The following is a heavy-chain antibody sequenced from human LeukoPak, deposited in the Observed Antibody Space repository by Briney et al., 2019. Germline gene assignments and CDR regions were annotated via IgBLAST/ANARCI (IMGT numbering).Heavy chain of an antibody. Sequence: GGSLRLSCAASGFTFSNYEMNWVRQAPGKGLEWVSYITSSGSIIYYPDSVKGRFTISRDNAKNSLYLQMNSLRAEDTAVYYCAREGDYGDSDYWGQGTLVTVSS. D-gene: IGHD4-17*01. V-gene: IGHV3-48*03. CDR3: AREGDYGDSDY. CDR1: GFTFSNYE. CDR2: ITSSGSII. J-gene: IGHJ4*02.